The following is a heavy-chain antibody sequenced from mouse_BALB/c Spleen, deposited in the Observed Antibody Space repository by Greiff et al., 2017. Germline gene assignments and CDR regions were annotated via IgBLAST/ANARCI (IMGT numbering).Heavy chain of an antibody. CDR2: IDPANGNT. Sequence: EVQVVESGAELVKPGASVKLSCTASGFNIKDTYMHWVKQRPEQGLEWIGRIDPANGNTKYDPKFQGKATITADTSSNTAYLQLSSLTSEDTAVYYCARALRKGFDYWGQGTTLTVSS. V-gene: IGHV14-3*02. J-gene: IGHJ2*01. D-gene: IGHD1-1*01. CDR3: ARALRKGFDY. CDR1: GFNIKDTY.